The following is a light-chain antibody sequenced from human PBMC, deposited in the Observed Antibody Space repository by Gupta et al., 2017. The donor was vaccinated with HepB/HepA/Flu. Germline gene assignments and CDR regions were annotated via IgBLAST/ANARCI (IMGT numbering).Light chain of an antibody. V-gene: IGLV1-40*01. CDR3: QSYDRSLSGFII. CDR1: SSNIGAPYD. J-gene: IGLJ2*01. Sequence: QSVLTQPPSVSGAPGQRVTISCTGSSSNIGAPYDVHWYQHLPGTAPKLLIYGNRNRPSGVPDRFSGSKSGTSASLASTGLQAEDEADYYCQSYDRSLSGFIIFGGGTKLTVL. CDR2: GNR.